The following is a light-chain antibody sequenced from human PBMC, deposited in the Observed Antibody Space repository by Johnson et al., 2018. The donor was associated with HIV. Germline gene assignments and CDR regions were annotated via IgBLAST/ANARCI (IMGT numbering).Light chain of an antibody. CDR3: GTWDSSLSVYV. CDR1: SSNIRNNY. J-gene: IGLJ1*01. V-gene: IGLV1-51*02. CDR2: ENN. Sequence: QSVLTQPPSVSAAPGQKVTISCSGTSSNIRNNYVSWYQQLPGTAPKLLIYENNKRPSGIPDRFSGSKSATSATLGITGLQTGDEADYYCGTWDSSLSVYVFGSGTKVTAL.